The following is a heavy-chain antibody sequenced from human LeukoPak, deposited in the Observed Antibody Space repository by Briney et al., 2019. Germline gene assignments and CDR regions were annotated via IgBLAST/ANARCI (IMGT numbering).Heavy chain of an antibody. V-gene: IGHV4-38-2*01. CDR2: IYHSGST. CDR1: GYSISSGYY. J-gene: IGHJ4*02. Sequence: SETLSLTCAVSGYSISSGYYWGWIRQPPGKGLEWIGSIYHSGSTYYNPSLKSRVTISVDTSKNQFSLKLSSVTAADTAVYYCARGVVVISSGDYWSQGTLVTVSS. D-gene: IGHD3-22*01. CDR3: ARGVVVISSGDY.